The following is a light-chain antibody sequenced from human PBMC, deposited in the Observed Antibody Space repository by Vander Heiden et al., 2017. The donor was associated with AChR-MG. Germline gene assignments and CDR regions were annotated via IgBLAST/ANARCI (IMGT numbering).Light chain of an antibody. CDR1: QTVSTF. V-gene: IGKV1-39*01. CDR3: QQSDSPPFT. CDR2: DVI. Sequence: DIQMTQSPASLSASAGDRVTITCRASQTVSTFVNWYQQIPGEAPKLLIHDVITLRSGVPSRFSGGGSGTEFTLTISSLQPEDFATYYCQQSDSPPFTFGHGTRVDLK. J-gene: IGKJ3*01.